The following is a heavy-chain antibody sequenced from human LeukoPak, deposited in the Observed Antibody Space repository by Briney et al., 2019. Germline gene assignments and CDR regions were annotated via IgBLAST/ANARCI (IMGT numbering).Heavy chain of an antibody. V-gene: IGHV6-1*01. CDR1: GDSVSSNSAA. D-gene: IGHD6-19*01. CDR3: ARDRRSSGWPPYNWFDP. Sequence: SQTLSPTCAISGDSVSSNSAAWNWIRQSPSRGLEWLGRTYYRSKWYNDYAVSVKSRITINPDTSKNQFSLQLNSVTPEDTAVYYCARDRRSSGWPPYNWFDPWGQGTLVTVSS. J-gene: IGHJ5*02. CDR2: TYYRSKWYN.